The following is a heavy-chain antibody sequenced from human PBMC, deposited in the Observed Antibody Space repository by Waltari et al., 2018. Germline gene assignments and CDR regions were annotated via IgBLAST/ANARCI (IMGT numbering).Heavy chain of an antibody. V-gene: IGHV1-69*04. Sequence: QVQLVQSGAEVKKPGSSVKVSCKASGGTFSSYAISWVRQAPGQGLEWMGRIVPIVVIANYAQKFQGRVTITADKSTSTAYMELSSLRSEDTAVYYCARDGTMIVGMGAAFDIWGQGTMVTVSS. CDR1: GGTFSSYA. CDR3: ARDGTMIVGMGAAFDI. D-gene: IGHD3-22*01. J-gene: IGHJ3*02. CDR2: IVPIVVIA.